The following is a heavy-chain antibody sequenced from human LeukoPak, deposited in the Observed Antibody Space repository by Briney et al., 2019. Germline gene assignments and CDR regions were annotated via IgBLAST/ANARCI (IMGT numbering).Heavy chain of an antibody. J-gene: IGHJ4*02. V-gene: IGHV3-21*01. CDR3: ARDRRQQLVTSYFDY. CDR1: GFTFSSYS. Sequence: GGSLRLSCAASGFTFSSYSMNWVRQAPGKGLEWVSSISSSSSYIYYADSVKGRFTISRDSAKNSLYLQMNSLRAEDTAVYYCARDRRQQLVTSYFDYWGQGTLVTVSS. CDR2: ISSSSSYI. D-gene: IGHD6-13*01.